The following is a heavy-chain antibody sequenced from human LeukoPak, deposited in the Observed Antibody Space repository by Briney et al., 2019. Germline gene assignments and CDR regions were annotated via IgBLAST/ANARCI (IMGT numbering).Heavy chain of an antibody. CDR3: AREDIVVVVAAILDP. CDR1: GYTFTGYY. D-gene: IGHD2-15*01. V-gene: IGHV1-2*02. J-gene: IGHJ5*02. CDR2: INPNNGGT. Sequence: ASVKVSCKASGYTFTGYYMHWVRQAPGQGLEWMGWINPNNGGTNYAQKFQGRVTMTRDTSISTAYMELSRLRSDDTAVYYCAREDIVVVVAAILDPWGQGTLVTVSS.